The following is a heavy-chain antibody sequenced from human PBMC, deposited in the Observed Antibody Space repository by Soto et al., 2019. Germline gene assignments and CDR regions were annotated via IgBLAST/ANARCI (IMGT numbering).Heavy chain of an antibody. Sequence: GGSLRLSCAASGFTFSSYAMSWVRQAPGKGLEWVSAISGSGGSTYYADSVKGRFTISRDNSKNTLYLQMNSLRAEDTAVYYCAKDNRLLRYFDSRDENWFDPWGQGTLVTVSS. CDR3: AKDNRLLRYFDSRDENWFDP. CDR1: GFTFSSYA. CDR2: ISGSGGST. D-gene: IGHD3-9*01. V-gene: IGHV3-23*01. J-gene: IGHJ5*02.